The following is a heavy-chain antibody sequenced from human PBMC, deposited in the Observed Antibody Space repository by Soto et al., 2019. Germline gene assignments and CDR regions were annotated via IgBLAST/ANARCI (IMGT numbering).Heavy chain of an antibody. J-gene: IGHJ6*02. Sequence: SVKVSCKASGGTFSSYAISWVRQAPGQGLEWMGGIIPIFGTANYAQKFQGRVTITADESTSTAYMELSSLRSEDTAVYYCARLLAAAGTRYYYGMDVWGQGTTVTVSS. V-gene: IGHV1-69*13. CDR2: IIPIFGTA. CDR1: GGTFSSYA. D-gene: IGHD6-13*01. CDR3: ARLLAAAGTRYYYGMDV.